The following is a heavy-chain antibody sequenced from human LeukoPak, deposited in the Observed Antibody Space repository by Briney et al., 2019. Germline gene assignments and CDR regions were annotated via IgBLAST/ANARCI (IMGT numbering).Heavy chain of an antibody. Sequence: GGSLRLSCAASGFASGFTFSDYAVSWVRQAPGKGPEWVASVNGRGATTYYADSVRGRFTISRDNSKNTLYLQMISLGADDTAIYFCAKAPATGEGYYFYYMDVWGKGTTVTVSS. CDR1: GFTFSDYA. D-gene: IGHD7-27*01. J-gene: IGHJ6*03. CDR3: AKAPATGEGYYFYYMDV. CDR2: VNGRGATT. V-gene: IGHV3-23*01.